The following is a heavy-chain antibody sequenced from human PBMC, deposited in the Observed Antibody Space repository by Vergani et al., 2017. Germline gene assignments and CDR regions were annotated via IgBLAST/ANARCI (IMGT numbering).Heavy chain of an antibody. D-gene: IGHD6-6*01. J-gene: IGHJ4*02. CDR2: IWNDGSNK. V-gene: IGHV3-33*01. Sequence: QVHLVESGGGVVQPGGSLRLSCGASGFTFSRHGMHWVRQAPGKGLEWVAVIWNDGSNKYYVESVKGRFTISRDNSENTLYLQMNSLRAEDTGVYYCARDSSSRGHYLVGPLDSWGLGTLVTVSS. CDR3: ARDSSSRGHYLVGPLDS. CDR1: GFTFSRHG.